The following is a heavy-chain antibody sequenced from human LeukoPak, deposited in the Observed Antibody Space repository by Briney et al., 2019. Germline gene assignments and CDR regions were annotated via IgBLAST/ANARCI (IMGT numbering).Heavy chain of an antibody. CDR2: IYSGGTT. CDR3: ARGCSAVSCYAFDY. V-gene: IGHV3-53*01. Sequence: GPSLRLSCAASVCTVRNNYMSWVREAPGKGLEHVSVIYSGGTTYYADSVKGRFTISRDNSKNTLYLQMNSLRAEDTAVYYCARGCSAVSCYAFDYWGQGTLVTVSS. CDR1: VCTVRNNY. J-gene: IGHJ4*02. D-gene: IGHD2-15*01.